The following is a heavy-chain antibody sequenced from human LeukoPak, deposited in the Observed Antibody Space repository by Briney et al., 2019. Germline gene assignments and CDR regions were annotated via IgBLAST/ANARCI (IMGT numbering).Heavy chain of an antibody. CDR1: GGSITSYY. Sequence: SETLSLTCTVSGGSITSYYWSWIRQPPGKGLEWIGYINYSGSTNYNPSLKSRVTISVDTSKSQFSLKLSSVTAADTAVYYCARDLGSEAYYYYGMDVWGQGTTVTVSS. J-gene: IGHJ6*02. D-gene: IGHD7-27*01. CDR2: INYSGST. CDR3: ARDLGSEAYYYYGMDV. V-gene: IGHV4-59*01.